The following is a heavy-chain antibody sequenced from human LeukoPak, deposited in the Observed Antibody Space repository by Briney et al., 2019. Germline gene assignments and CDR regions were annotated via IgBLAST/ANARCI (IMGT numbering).Heavy chain of an antibody. J-gene: IGHJ3*02. CDR1: GFTFSSYN. V-gene: IGHV3-48*04. CDR3: ARDQREGTFDI. CDR2: ISSDSNIM. Sequence: GGSLRLSCAASGFTFSSYNMNWVRQAPGKGLEWLSYISSDSNIMYYADSVKGRVIISRDNAKNSLFLQMNNLRGDDTAIYYCARDQREGTFDIWGQGTMVTVSS. D-gene: IGHD1-26*01.